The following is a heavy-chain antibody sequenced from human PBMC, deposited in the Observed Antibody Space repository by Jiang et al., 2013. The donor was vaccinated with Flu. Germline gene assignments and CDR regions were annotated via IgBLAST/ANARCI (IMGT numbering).Heavy chain of an antibody. CDR2: IFYSGNT. J-gene: IGHJ4*02. CDR1: GGSISRGDYS. D-gene: IGHD3-10*01. V-gene: IGHV4-31*03. Sequence: GPGLVKPSQTLSLTCTASGGSISRGDYSWSWIRQHPGKGLEWIGFIFYSGNTYYNPSLKSRATISVDTSKNQFSLKLTSVTAADTAIYYCARGGVAFDYWGQGTLVTVSS. CDR3: ARGGVAFDY.